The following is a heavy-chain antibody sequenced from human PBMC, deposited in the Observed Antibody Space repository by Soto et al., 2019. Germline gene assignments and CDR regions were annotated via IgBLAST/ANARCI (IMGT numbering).Heavy chain of an antibody. CDR2: IYHSGST. D-gene: IGHD1-1*01. V-gene: IGHV4-30-2*01. Sequence: PSETLSLTCAVSGGSISSGGYSWSWIRQPPGKGLEWIGYIYHSGSTYYNPSLKSRVTISVDRSKSQFSLKLSSVTAADTAVYYCARTYANLAGYFDYWGQGTLVTVSS. CDR3: ARTYANLAGYFDY. CDR1: GGSISSGGYS. J-gene: IGHJ4*02.